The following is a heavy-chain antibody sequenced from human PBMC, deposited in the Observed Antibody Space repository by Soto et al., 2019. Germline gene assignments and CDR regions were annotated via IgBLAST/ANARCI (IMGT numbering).Heavy chain of an antibody. V-gene: IGHV1-18*01. Sequence: QVQLVQSGAEVKKPGASVKVSCKASGYTFPSYGISWVRQAPGQGLEGMGWISAYNGNTNYAQKLQGRVTMTTDTPTSTAYRELRSLRSDDTAGYYCARGELCWFGGMGGMDVWGQGTTVTVSS. CDR1: GYTFPSYG. D-gene: IGHD3-10*01. CDR3: ARGELCWFGGMGGMDV. J-gene: IGHJ6*02. CDR2: ISAYNGNT.